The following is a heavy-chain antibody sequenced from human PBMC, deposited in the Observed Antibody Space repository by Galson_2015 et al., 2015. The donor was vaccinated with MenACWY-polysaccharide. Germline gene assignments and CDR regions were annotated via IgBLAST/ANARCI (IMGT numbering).Heavy chain of an antibody. CDR1: GFPFSSYA. D-gene: IGHD3-10*01. Sequence: LRLSCAASGFPFSSYAMSWVRQAPGKGLEWVSGVSAGGGSTVYTDSAKGRFTMSRDNSKRSLYLQMDSLRAEDTAVYYCAKDTGPGEYAYSWGTFDIWGRGTMVTVSS. CDR3: AKDTGPGEYAYSWGTFDI. CDR2: VSAGGGST. V-gene: IGHV3-23*01. J-gene: IGHJ3*02.